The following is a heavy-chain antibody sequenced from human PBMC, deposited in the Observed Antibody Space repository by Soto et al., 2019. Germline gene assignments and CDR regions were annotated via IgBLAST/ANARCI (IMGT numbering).Heavy chain of an antibody. Sequence: PGESLKISCKGSGYSFTSYWIGWVRQMPGKGLEWMGIIYPGDSDTRYSPSFQGQVTISADKSINTAYLQWSSLEASDTAMYYCAGDDCSGTTCYEFDYWGQGTQVTVSS. CDR2: IYPGDSDT. D-gene: IGHD2-2*01. CDR1: GYSFTSYW. V-gene: IGHV5-51*01. CDR3: AGDDCSGTTCYEFDY. J-gene: IGHJ4*02.